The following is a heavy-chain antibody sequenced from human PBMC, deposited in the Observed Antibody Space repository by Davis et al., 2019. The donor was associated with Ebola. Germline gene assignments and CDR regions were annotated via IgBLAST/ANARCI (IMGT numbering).Heavy chain of an antibody. CDR1: GYTFTSYG. V-gene: IGHV1-18*01. CDR3: ARESPVYGYMSTFDY. CDR2: ISAYNGNT. J-gene: IGHJ4*02. Sequence: ASVKVSCKASGYTFTSYGISWVRQAPGQGLEWMGWISAYNGNTNYAQKLQGRVTMTTDTSTSTAYMELSSLRSEDTAVYYCARESPVYGYMSTFDYWGQGTLVTVSS. D-gene: IGHD5-24*01.